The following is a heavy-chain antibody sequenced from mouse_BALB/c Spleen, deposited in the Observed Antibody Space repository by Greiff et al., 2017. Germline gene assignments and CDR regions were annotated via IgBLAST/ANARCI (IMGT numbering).Heavy chain of an antibody. Sequence: VQLVESGPGLVAPSQSLSITCTVSGFSLTSYGVHWVRQPPGKGLEWLGVIWAGGSTNYNSALMSRLSISKDNSKSQVFLKMNSLQTDDTAMYYCARGKVYDGYYDAMDYWGQGTSVTVSS. V-gene: IGHV2-9*02. CDR1: GFSLTSYG. D-gene: IGHD2-3*01. J-gene: IGHJ4*01. CDR3: ARGKVYDGYYDAMDY. CDR2: IWAGGST.